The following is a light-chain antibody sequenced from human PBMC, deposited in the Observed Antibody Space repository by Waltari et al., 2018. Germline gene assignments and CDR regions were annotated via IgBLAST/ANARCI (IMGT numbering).Light chain of an antibody. CDR1: SSDVGGYNF. Sequence: QSALTQPASVSGSPGQSVTISCTGTSSDVGGYNFVSWYQQHPGKAPKLMIFGVTYRPSGISTRFSGSKSGNTASLTISGLQADDEADYYCMSYTSSHTIIFGGGTKLTVL. CDR2: GVT. J-gene: IGLJ2*01. V-gene: IGLV2-14*03. CDR3: MSYTSSHTII.